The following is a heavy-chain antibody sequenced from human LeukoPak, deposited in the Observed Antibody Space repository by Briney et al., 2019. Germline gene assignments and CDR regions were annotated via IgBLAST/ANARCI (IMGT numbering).Heavy chain of an antibody. V-gene: IGHV1-2*02. J-gene: IGHJ3*02. CDR2: INPNSGGT. Sequence: GASVKVSCKASGYTFTGYYMHWVRQAPGQGLEWMGWINPNSGGTNYAQKFQGRVTMTRDTSISTAYMELSRLRSDDTAVYYCARWEGYSSSRGAFDIWGQGTMVTVSS. D-gene: IGHD6-19*01. CDR1: GYTFTGYY. CDR3: ARWEGYSSSRGAFDI.